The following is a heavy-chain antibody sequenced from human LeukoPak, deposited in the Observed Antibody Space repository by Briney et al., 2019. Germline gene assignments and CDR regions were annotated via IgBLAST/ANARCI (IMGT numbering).Heavy chain of an antibody. CDR2: IKSKTDGGTT. CDR1: GGSFSGYY. Sequence: ETLSLTCAVYGGSFSGYYWSWIRQPPGKGLEWVGRIKSKTDGGTTDYAAPVKGRFTISRDDSKNTLYLQMNSLKTEDTAVXXXTPFFDYYDSSGYGQFDYWGQGTLVTVSS. J-gene: IGHJ4*02. V-gene: IGHV3-15*01. D-gene: IGHD3-22*01. CDR3: TPFFDYYDSSGYGQFDY.